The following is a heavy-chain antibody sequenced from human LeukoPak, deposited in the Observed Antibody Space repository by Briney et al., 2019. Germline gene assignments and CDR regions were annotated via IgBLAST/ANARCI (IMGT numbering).Heavy chain of an antibody. Sequence: ASVKVSCKASGYTFTSYDINWVRQATGQGLEWMEWMNPNSGNTGYAQKFQGRVTMTRDTSTNTVYMELSSLRSEDTAVYYCARVKQWLARPNWFDPWGQGTLVTVSS. CDR2: MNPNSGNT. V-gene: IGHV1-8*01. D-gene: IGHD6-19*01. CDR3: ARVKQWLARPNWFDP. J-gene: IGHJ5*02. CDR1: GYTFTSYD.